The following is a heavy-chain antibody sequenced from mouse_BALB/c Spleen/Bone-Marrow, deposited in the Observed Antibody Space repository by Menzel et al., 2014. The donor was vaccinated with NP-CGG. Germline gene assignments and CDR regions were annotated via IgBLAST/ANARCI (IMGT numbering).Heavy chain of an antibody. CDR1: GFTFTDYY. CDR3: ARSAYYSYYFDY. Sequence: EVHLVESGGGLVQPGGSLRLSCATSGFTFTDYYMNWVRQPPGKALEWLGFIRNKANGYTTEYSASVKGRFTISRENSQSILYLQMNTLRAEDSATYYCARSAYYSYYFDYWGQGTTLTVAS. D-gene: IGHD2-10*01. J-gene: IGHJ2*01. V-gene: IGHV7-3*02. CDR2: IRNKANGYTT.